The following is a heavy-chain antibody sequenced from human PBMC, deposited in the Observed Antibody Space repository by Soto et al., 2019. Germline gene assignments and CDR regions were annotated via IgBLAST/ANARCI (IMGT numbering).Heavy chain of an antibody. Sequence: GGSLRLSCAASGFTFSSYAMSWVRQAPGKGLEWVSAISGSGGSTYYADSVKGRFTISRDNSKNTLYLQMNSLRAEDTAVYYCAKDGAADTAMVNPENNNYYYGMDVWGQGTTVTVSS. J-gene: IGHJ6*02. CDR1: GFTFSSYA. D-gene: IGHD5-18*01. CDR2: ISGSGGST. CDR3: AKDGAADTAMVNPENNNYYYGMDV. V-gene: IGHV3-23*01.